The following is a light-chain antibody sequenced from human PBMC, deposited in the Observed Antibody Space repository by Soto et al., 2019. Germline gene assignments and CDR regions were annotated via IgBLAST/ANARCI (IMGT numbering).Light chain of an antibody. Sequence: SVLTQPGCVSGSPGQSITISCTGTSSTVGGFNVVSWYQQHPGKAPKVIIYEGIKRPSGVSNRFSGSNSGSTASLTISGLQAEDEADYYCCSYVGATTYVFGTGTKVTVL. CDR3: CSYVGATTYV. V-gene: IGLV2-23*01. J-gene: IGLJ1*01. CDR2: EGI. CDR1: SSTVGGFNV.